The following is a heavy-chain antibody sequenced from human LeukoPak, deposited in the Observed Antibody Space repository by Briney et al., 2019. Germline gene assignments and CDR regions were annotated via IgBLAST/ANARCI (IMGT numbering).Heavy chain of an antibody. CDR1: GFTFSSYA. J-gene: IGHJ4*02. CDR3: AKDSNRISSGCDY. CDR2: ISTSGSST. D-gene: IGHD6-19*01. V-gene: IGHV3-23*01. Sequence: GGSLRLSCAASGFTFSSYAMSWVRQASGKGLEWVSGISTSGSSTYYADSVKGRFTISRDNSNNTLYLQMNSLRVEDTAIYYCAKDSNRISSGCDYWGQGTLVTVSS.